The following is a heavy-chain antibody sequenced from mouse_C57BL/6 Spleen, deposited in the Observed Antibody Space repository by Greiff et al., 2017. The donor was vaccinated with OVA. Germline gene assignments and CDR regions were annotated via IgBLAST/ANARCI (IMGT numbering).Heavy chain of an antibody. V-gene: IGHV5-6*02. CDR1: GFTFSSYG. D-gene: IGHD2-3*01. CDR3: ARGEGGYYDEYFDY. Sequence: DVMLVDSGGDLVKPGGSLKLSCAASGFTFSSYGMSWVRQTPDKRLEWVATISSGGSYTYYPDSVKGRFTISRDNAKNTLYLQMSSLKSEDTAMYYCARGEGGYYDEYFDYWGQGTTLTVSS. CDR2: ISSGGSYT. J-gene: IGHJ2*01.